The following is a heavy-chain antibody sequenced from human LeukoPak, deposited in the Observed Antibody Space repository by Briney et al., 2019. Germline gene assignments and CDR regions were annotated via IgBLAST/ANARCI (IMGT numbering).Heavy chain of an antibody. Sequence: PGGSLRLSCAASGFTFSSYGMHWVRQAPGKGLEWVAVISYDGSNKYYADSVKGRFTISRDDSKNTLYLQMNSLRAEDTAVYYCARGYDFWRSFIGMDVWGQGTTVTVSS. D-gene: IGHD3-3*01. CDR2: ISYDGSNK. CDR1: GFTFSSYG. CDR3: ARGYDFWRSFIGMDV. V-gene: IGHV3-30*03. J-gene: IGHJ6*02.